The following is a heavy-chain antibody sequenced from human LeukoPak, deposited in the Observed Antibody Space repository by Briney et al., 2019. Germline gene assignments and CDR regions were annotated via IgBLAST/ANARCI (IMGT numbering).Heavy chain of an antibody. V-gene: IGHV4-59*08. D-gene: IGHD2-2*01. CDR1: LGSKHTDY. CDR2: IFYSGST. CDR3: ARHSSYYYGMDV. J-gene: IGHJ6*02. Sequence: SETLSLTCTVSLGSKHTDYWSWIRQTPGKGLEWIGYIFYSGSTNYNPSLRSRVTISIDTSKNQFSLKLSSVTAADTAFYYCARHSSYYYGMDVWGQGTTVTVSS.